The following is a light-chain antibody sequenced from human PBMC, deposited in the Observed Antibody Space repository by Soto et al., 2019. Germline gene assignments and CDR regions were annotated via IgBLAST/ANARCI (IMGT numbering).Light chain of an antibody. V-gene: IGLV2-23*01. Sequence: QSALTQPASVSGSPGQSITISCTGTSSDIGRYNLVSWYQQHPGKAPKLIIYEDIERPSGVSDRFSGSKSGNTASLTISGLQIEDEADYYCCSYAGGASVVFGGGTQLTVL. J-gene: IGLJ2*01. CDR3: CSYAGGASVV. CDR2: EDI. CDR1: SSDIGRYNL.